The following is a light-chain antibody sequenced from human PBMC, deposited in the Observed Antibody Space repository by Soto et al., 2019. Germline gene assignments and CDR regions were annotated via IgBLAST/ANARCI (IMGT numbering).Light chain of an antibody. CDR2: TIS. V-gene: IGKV3-20*01. CDR1: QSVSSY. J-gene: IGKJ1*01. CDR3: QQYDNSRT. Sequence: EIVLTQSPAILSLSPGERATLSRRASQSVSSYLAWYQQKPGQAPRLLISTISNRATGIPDRFSGSGSGADFTLTISRLEPEDFAVYYCQQYDNSRTFGQGTKVDIK.